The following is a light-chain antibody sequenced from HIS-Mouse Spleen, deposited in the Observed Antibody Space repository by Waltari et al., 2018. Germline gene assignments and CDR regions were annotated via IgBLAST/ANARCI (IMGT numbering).Light chain of an antibody. CDR3: AAWDDSLSGPV. Sequence: QSVLTQPPSASGTPGQRVTIPCSGSRSNLGSNYVYWYQQLPGTAPKLRIYRNNQRPSGVPDRFSGSKSGTSASLAISGLRSEDEADYYCAAWDDSLSGPVFGGGTKLTVL. CDR1: RSNLGSNY. V-gene: IGLV1-47*01. J-gene: IGLJ3*02. CDR2: RNN.